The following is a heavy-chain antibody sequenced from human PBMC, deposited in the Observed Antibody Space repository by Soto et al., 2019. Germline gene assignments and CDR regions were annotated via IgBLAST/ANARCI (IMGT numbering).Heavy chain of an antibody. CDR3: ARDTPVSGYYYYYGMEV. CDR1: GFTFSDYY. Sequence: QVQLVESGGGLVKPGGSLRLSCAASGFTFSDYYMSWIRQAPGKGLECISYISTSGSTIYYADSVKGRFTISRDNAKNSLYLQMNSLRAEDTAVYYCARDTPVSGYYYYYGMEVWGQGTTVTVSS. V-gene: IGHV3-11*01. J-gene: IGHJ6*02. CDR2: ISTSGSTI.